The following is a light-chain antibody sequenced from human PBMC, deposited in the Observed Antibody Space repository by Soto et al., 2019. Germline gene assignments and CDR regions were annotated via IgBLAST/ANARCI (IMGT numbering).Light chain of an antibody. CDR1: QTILYSSNNKNY. J-gene: IGKJ4*01. V-gene: IGKV4-1*01. CDR2: WAS. CDR3: QQCYGTPPT. Sequence: DIVMTQSPDSLAVSLGERATINCKSSQTILYSSNNKNYLAWYQQRPGQPPKLHIYWASTREFGVPDRFSGRGSGADFTLTISSLQAEEGAVCECQQCYGTPPTFGGGTKVEIK.